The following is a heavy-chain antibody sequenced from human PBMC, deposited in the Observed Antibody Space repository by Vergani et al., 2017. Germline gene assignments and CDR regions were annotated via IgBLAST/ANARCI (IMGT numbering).Heavy chain of an antibody. J-gene: IGHJ4*02. Sequence: QVQLVQSGAEVKKPGASVKVSCKASGYTFTSYGISWVRQAPGQGLEWMGWISAYNGNTYYAQKLQGRVTMTTDTSTSTAYMELRSLRSDDTAVYYCARDTAIMITFGGVIVPFDYWGQGTLVTVSS. V-gene: IGHV1-18*01. CDR2: ISAYNGNT. CDR3: ARDTAIMITFGGVIVPFDY. CDR1: GYTFTSYG. D-gene: IGHD3-16*02.